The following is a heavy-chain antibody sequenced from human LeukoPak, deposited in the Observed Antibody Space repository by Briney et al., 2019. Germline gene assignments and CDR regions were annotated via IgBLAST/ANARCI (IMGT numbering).Heavy chain of an antibody. CDR3: AGPAAAGFGDFDY. Sequence: QPGGSLRLSCAASGFTFSSYAMSWVRQAPGKGLEWVSAISGSGGSTYYADSVKGRFTISRDNSKNTLYLQMNSLRVEDTAVYYRAGPAAAGFGDFDYWGQGTLVTVSS. CDR1: GFTFSSYA. V-gene: IGHV3-23*01. J-gene: IGHJ4*02. D-gene: IGHD6-13*01. CDR2: ISGSGGST.